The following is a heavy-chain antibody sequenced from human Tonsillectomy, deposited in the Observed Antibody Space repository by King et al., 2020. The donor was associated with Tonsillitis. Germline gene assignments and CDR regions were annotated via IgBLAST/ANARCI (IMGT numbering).Heavy chain of an antibody. J-gene: IGHJ3*02. V-gene: IGHV4-39*07. CDR2: IYYSGST. Sequence: QLQESGPGLVKPSETLSLTCTVSGGSISSSSYYWGWIRQPPGKGLEWIGSIYYSGSTYYNPSLKSRVTISVDTSKNQLSLKLSSVTAADTAVYYCVRHPPPPHSDYAFDIWGQGTKVTVSS. CDR3: VRHPPPPHSDYAFDI. CDR1: GGSISSSSYY.